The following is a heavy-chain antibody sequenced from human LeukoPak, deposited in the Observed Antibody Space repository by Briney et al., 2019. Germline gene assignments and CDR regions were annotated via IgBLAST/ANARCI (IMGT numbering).Heavy chain of an antibody. CDR2: IRGSGNDI. CDR1: GFTFSTYS. V-gene: IGHV3-21*05. D-gene: IGHD2-15*01. CDR3: VRDHYWAFDY. Sequence: GGSLRLSCAASGFTFSTYSMNWVRQAPGKGLEWIAYIRGSGNDIYYADSVKGRFTISRDNAKNSLSLEMNSLRAEDTAAYYCVRDHYWAFDYWGQGTLVTVSS. J-gene: IGHJ4*02.